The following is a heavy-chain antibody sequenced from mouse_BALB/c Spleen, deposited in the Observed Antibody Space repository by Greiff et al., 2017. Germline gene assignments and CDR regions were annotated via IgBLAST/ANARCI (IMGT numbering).Heavy chain of an antibody. Sequence: EVKLVESGPGLVKPSQSLSLTCSVTGYSITSGYYWNWIRQFPGNKLEWMGYISYDGSNNYNPSLKNRISITRDTSKNQFFLKLNSVTTEDTATYYCARDEANWCFDYWGQGTTLTVSS. CDR3: ARDEANWCFDY. CDR1: GYSITSGYY. V-gene: IGHV3-6*02. J-gene: IGHJ2*01. D-gene: IGHD4-1*01. CDR2: ISYDGSN.